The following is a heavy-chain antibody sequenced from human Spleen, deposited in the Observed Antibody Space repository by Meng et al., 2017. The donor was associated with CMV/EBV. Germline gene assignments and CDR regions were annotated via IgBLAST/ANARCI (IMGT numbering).Heavy chain of an antibody. CDR1: GFTFSSYA. CDR2: ISGSGGST. V-gene: IGHV3-23*01. J-gene: IGHJ6*02. Sequence: ESLKISCAASGFTFSSYAMSWVRQAPGKGLEWVSAISGSGGSTYYADSVKGRFTISRDNSKNTLYLQMNSLRAEDTAVYYCANGLVVPAAPLNYYYYGMDVWGQGTTVTVSS. CDR3: ANGLVVPAAPLNYYYYGMDV. D-gene: IGHD2-2*01.